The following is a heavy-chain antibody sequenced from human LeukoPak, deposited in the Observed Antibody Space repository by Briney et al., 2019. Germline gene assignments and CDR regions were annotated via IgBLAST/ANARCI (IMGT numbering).Heavy chain of an antibody. CDR1: GYSISSGFY. CDR3: AREYQLLGTVYNYFDP. V-gene: IGHV4-38-2*02. Sequence: SETLSLTCTVSGYSISSGFYWGWIRQPPGKGLEWIGNVYHGGSSYYNPSLKSRVTISVDTSKNQFSLNLYSVTAADTAVYYCAREYQLLGTVYNYFDPWGQGTLVTVSS. J-gene: IGHJ5*02. CDR2: VYHGGSS. D-gene: IGHD2-2*01.